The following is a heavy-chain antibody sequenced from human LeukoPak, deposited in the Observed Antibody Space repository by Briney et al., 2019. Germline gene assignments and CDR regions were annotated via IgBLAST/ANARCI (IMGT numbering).Heavy chain of an antibody. Sequence: SETLSLTCTVSGGSISSYYWSWIRQPPGKGLEWIGYIYYSGSTNYNPSLKSRVTISVDTSKNQFFLKLSSVTAADTAVYYCARGDTALAYSFFDYWGQGTLVTVSS. V-gene: IGHV4-59*01. CDR1: GGSISSYY. D-gene: IGHD5-18*01. J-gene: IGHJ4*02. CDR3: ARGDTALAYSFFDY. CDR2: IYYSGST.